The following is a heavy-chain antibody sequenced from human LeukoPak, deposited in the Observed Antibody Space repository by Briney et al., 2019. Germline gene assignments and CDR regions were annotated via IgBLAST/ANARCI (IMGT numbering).Heavy chain of an antibody. V-gene: IGHV3-23*01. CDR3: ARSIAVGGGDV. Sequence: GGSVRLSCAASGFTFSSYAMSWVRQAPGKGLEWVSAISGSGGSTYYADSVKGRFTISRDNSKNTLYMQLSSLRAEDSAVYYCARSIAVGGGDVGGQGTTVTVSS. CDR2: ISGSGGST. D-gene: IGHD6-19*01. J-gene: IGHJ6*02. CDR1: GFTFSSYA.